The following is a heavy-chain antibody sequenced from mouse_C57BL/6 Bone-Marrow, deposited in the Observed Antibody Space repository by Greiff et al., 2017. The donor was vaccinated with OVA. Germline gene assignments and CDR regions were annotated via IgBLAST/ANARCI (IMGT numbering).Heavy chain of an antibody. CDR3: AMDY. J-gene: IGHJ4*01. V-gene: IGHV1-83*01. CDR2: YPGSGNTY. Sequence: VQLQQSGPELVKPGASVKMSCKASGYTFTDYYMHWVKQKPGKGLEWIGEIYPGSGNTYYNEKFKGKATLTADTSSSTAYMQLSSLTSEDSAVYFCCAMDYWGQGTSVTVSS. CDR1: YTFTDYYM.